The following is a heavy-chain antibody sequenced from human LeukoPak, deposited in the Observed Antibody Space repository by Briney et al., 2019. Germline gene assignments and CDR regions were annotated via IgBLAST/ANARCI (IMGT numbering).Heavy chain of an antibody. Sequence: GGSLRLSCAASGFTFSSHWMHWARQAPGKRLVWVSRINSDGSSTTYADSVKGRFTVSRDNAKNTLYLQMNSLRAEDTAVYYCARLSCSSTSCSTYDYWGQGTLVTVSS. V-gene: IGHV3-74*01. CDR2: INSDGSST. D-gene: IGHD2-2*01. J-gene: IGHJ4*02. CDR1: GFTFSSHW. CDR3: ARLSCSSTSCSTYDY.